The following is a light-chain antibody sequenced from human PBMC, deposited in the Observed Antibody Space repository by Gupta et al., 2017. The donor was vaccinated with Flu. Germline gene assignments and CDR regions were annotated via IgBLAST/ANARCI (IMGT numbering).Light chain of an antibody. J-gene: IGKJ1*01. V-gene: IGKV1-39*01. CDR2: AAS. Sequence: DIQMTQSPSSLSASVGDRVTVTCRASQTIDGYLNWYQQKPGEAPKLLIYAASTLQSGVPSRFSGGGSGTEFTLTISRLQPEDFAIYYCQQSDSVPRTFGQATKVEI. CDR1: QTIDGY. CDR3: QQSDSVPRT.